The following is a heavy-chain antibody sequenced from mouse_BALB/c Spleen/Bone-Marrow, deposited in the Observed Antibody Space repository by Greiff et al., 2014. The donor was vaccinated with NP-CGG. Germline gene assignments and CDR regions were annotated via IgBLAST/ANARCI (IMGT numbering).Heavy chain of an antibody. J-gene: IGHJ4*01. V-gene: IGHV5-6-4*01. D-gene: IGHD2-2*01. CDR2: ISSGGSYT. CDR1: GFTFSSYA. CDR3: TKIYYGYDGGYYYAMDY. Sequence: DVKLVESGGGLVKPGGSLKLSCAASGFTFSSYAMSWVRQTPEKRLEWVATISSGGSYTYYPYSVKGRFTISRDNAKNTLYLQMSSLKSEDTAMYYCTKIYYGYDGGYYYAMDYWGQGTSVTVSS.